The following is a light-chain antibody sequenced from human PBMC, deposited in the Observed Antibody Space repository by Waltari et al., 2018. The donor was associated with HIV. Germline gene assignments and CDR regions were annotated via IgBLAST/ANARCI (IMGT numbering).Light chain of an antibody. J-gene: IGLJ2*01. V-gene: IGLV1-40*01. CDR2: GNK. CDR1: SSNIGADYD. Sequence: QSVLTQPPSVSGAPGQRVTISCTGGSSNIGADYDVHWYQQIPGTAPKLLISGNKNRPSGVPDRFSASKSGTSASLAITGLQAEDEADYFCQSYDRSLSASVVCGGGTKLTVL. CDR3: QSYDRSLSASVV.